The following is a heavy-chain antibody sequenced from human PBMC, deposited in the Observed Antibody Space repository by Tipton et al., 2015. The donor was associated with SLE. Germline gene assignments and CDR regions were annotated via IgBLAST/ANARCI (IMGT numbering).Heavy chain of an antibody. CDR1: GGSLSSDDYF. V-gene: IGHV4-31*03. D-gene: IGHD5-12*01. CDR3: ARGGVGGYDYFDY. J-gene: IGHJ4*02. Sequence: TLSLTCTVSGGSLSSDDYFWNWIRQHPGKGLEWIGYIYKSGNTYYSPSLKSRVTISVDTSKNQFSLNLSSVTAADTAVYYCARGGVGGYDYFDYWGQGTLVTVSS. CDR2: IYKSGNT.